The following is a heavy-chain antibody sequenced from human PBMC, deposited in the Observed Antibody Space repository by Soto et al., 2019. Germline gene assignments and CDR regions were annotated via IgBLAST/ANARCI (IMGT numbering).Heavy chain of an antibody. D-gene: IGHD3-22*01. J-gene: IGHJ4*02. V-gene: IGHV1-18*01. CDR2: ISAYNGNT. Sequence: ASVKVSCKASGYTFTSYGISWVRQAPGQGLEWMGWISAYNGNTNYAQKLQGRVTMTTDTSTSTAYMELRSLRSDDTAVYYCARDQRYYDSSGYYSYWGQGTLVTVSS. CDR3: ARDQRYYDSSGYYSY. CDR1: GYTFTSYG.